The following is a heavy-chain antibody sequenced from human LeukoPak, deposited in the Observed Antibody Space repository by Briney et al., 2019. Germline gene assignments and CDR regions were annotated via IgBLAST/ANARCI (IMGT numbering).Heavy chain of an antibody. D-gene: IGHD7-27*01. CDR3: ARDGEAGDFDWFDP. CDR1: GFTFSSSW. CDR2: TNGDGSST. V-gene: IGHV3-74*01. J-gene: IGHJ5*02. Sequence: GGSLRLSCAASGFTFSSSWMHWVRHAPGKGLVWVSRTNGDGSSTTYADSVKGRFTISRDNAKNSLYLQMNSLRAEDTAVYYCARDGEAGDFDWFDPWGQGTLVTVSS.